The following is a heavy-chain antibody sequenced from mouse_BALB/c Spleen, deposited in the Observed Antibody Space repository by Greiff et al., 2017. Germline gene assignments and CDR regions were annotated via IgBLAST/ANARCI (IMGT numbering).Heavy chain of an antibody. CDR3: ARGYGNYGSYAMDY. J-gene: IGHJ4*01. D-gene: IGHD2-10*02. Sequence: EVMLVESGGGLVKPGGSLKLSCAASGFTFSDYYMYWVRQTPEKRLEWVATISDGGSYTYYPDSVKGRFTISRDNAKNNLYLQMSSLKSEDTAMYYCARGYGNYGSYAMDYWGQGTSVTVSS. V-gene: IGHV5-4*02. CDR1: GFTFSDYY. CDR2: ISDGGSYT.